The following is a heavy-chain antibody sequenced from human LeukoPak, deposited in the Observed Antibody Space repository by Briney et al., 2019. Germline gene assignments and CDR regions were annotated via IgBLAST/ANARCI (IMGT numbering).Heavy chain of an antibody. V-gene: IGHV3-30-3*01. CDR3: ARDFGVSIFGVLNQNS. D-gene: IGHD3-3*01. J-gene: IGHJ4*02. CDR1: RFNFGMYA. CDR2: ISHDGNNK. Sequence: PGRSLRLSCAASRFNFGMYAMHWVRQAPGKGLAWLAAISHDGNNKYYTDSAKGRFTISRDNSKDTLYLQLSSLTPEDTAVYYCARDFGVSIFGVLNQNSWGPGTLVTVAS.